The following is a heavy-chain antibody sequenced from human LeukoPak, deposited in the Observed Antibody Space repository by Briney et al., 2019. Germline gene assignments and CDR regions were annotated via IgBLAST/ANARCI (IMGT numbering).Heavy chain of an antibody. D-gene: IGHD6-6*01. CDR3: ARDPSSSLVAPY. CDR1: GFTFSSYS. V-gene: IGHV3-21*01. CDR2: ISSSSSYI. J-gene: IGHJ4*02. Sequence: GGSLRLSCAASGFTFSSYSMNWVRQAPGKGPEWVSSISSSSSYIYYADSVKGRFTISRDNAKNSLYLRMNSLRAEDTAVYYCARDPSSSLVAPYWGQGTLVTVSS.